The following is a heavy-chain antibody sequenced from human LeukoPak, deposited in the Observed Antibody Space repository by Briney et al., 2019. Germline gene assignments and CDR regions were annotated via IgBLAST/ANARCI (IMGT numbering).Heavy chain of an antibody. CDR3: ARLKEGIDY. D-gene: IGHD3-10*01. CDR1: GGYIISRSHY. CDR2: IYYSGNT. V-gene: IGHV4-39*01. Sequence: SETLSLTCTVSGGYIISRSHYWGWIRQPPGKGLEWIGSIYYSGNTYYNPSLKSRVTISVDTSKNQFSLKLSSVTAADTAVYYCARLKEGIDYWGQGTLVTVSS. J-gene: IGHJ4*02.